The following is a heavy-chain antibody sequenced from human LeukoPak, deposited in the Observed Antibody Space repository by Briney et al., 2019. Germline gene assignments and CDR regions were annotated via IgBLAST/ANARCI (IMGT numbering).Heavy chain of an antibody. D-gene: IGHD2-2*01. J-gene: IGHJ5*02. CDR1: GYTFTGYY. Sequence: GASVKVSCKASGYTFTGYYMHWGRQAPGQGLEWMGWINPNSGGTNYAQKYQGRVTMTRDTSISTAYMELSRLRSDDTAVYYCARGDIVVVPAARTNWFDPWGQGTLVTVSS. CDR3: ARGDIVVVPAARTNWFDP. CDR2: INPNSGGT. V-gene: IGHV1-2*02.